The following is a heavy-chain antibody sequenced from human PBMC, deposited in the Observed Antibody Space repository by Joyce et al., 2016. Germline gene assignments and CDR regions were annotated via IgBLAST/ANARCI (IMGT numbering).Heavy chain of an antibody. Sequence: QVQLQESGPGLVKPSDTLSLTCAVSSYSISTANWWGWIRQPPGKGLEWIGYIYYSGGTYYNPSLKRRVTMSVDTSKNQFSLELTFVTVVDTAMYYCVRKSSSTSFYGDWGQGTLVTVSS. CDR3: VRKSSSTSFYGD. D-gene: IGHD6-6*01. J-gene: IGHJ4*02. V-gene: IGHV4-28*01. CDR2: IYYSGGT. CDR1: SYSISTANW.